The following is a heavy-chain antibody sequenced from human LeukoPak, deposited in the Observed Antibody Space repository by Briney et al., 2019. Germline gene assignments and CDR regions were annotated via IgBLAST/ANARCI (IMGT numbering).Heavy chain of an antibody. V-gene: IGHV1-46*01. CDR1: GYTFISYY. D-gene: IGHD3-22*01. CDR3: ARGAPPNYYDSSGYLDY. CDR2: INPSGGGT. J-gene: IGHJ4*02. Sequence: ASVKVSCKTSGYTFISYYIYWVRQAPGQGLECVGIINPSGGGTNYGQKFQGRVTMTSDMSTGTVYMELSSLRSEDTAVYYCARGAPPNYYDSSGYLDYWGQGTLVTVSS.